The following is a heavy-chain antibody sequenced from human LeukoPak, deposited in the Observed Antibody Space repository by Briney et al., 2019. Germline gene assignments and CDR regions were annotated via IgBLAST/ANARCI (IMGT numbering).Heavy chain of an antibody. V-gene: IGHV1-3*01. J-gene: IGHJ3*02. CDR3: AREVSSSNAFDI. D-gene: IGHD6-6*01. Sequence: KFQGRVTITRDTSASTAYMELSSLRSEDTAVYYCAREVSSSNAFDIWGQGTLVTVSS.